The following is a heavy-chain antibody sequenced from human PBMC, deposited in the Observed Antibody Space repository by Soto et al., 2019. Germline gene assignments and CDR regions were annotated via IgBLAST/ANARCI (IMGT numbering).Heavy chain of an antibody. CDR2: IIPIFGTA. Sequence: SVKVSCKASGGTFSSYAISWVRQAPGQGLEWMGGIIPIFGTANYAQKFQGRVTITADKSTSTAYMELSSLTSDDTAVYYCAREEATAGNDCFDYWGQGTLVTVSS. J-gene: IGHJ4*02. CDR1: GGTFSSYA. CDR3: AREEATAGNDCFDY. V-gene: IGHV1-69*06. D-gene: IGHD6-13*01.